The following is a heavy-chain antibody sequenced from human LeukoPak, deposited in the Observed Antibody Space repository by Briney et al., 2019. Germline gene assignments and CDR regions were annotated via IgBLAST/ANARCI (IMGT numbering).Heavy chain of an antibody. Sequence: GGSLRLSCAGSGFTFSNYSMNWVRQAPGKGLEWVSSISGSNSYIYYADSVRGRFTISRDNTKNSLYLQMNSLRADDTAVYYCAKGKITAMVVDYWGQGTPVTVSS. J-gene: IGHJ4*02. V-gene: IGHV3-21*01. CDR2: ISGSNSYI. CDR1: GFTFSNYS. CDR3: AKGKITAMVVDY. D-gene: IGHD5-18*01.